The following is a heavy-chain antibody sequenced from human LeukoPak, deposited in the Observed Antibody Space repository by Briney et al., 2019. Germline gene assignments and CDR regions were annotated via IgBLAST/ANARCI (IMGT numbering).Heavy chain of an antibody. Sequence: XXKGLXWVAVISYDGSNKYYADSVKGRFTISRDNSKNTLYLQMNSLRAEDTAVYYCAKVPTSSSTSCYWGQGTLVTVSS. V-gene: IGHV3-30*18. CDR2: ISYDGSNK. CDR3: AKVPTSSSTSCY. J-gene: IGHJ4*02. D-gene: IGHD2-2*01.